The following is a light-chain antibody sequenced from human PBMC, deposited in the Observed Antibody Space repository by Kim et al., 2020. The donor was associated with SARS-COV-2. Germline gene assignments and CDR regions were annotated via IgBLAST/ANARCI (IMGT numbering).Light chain of an antibody. V-gene: IGLV3-27*01. CDR1: VLANKY. Sequence: SVSPGQTARITCSGDVLANKYARWFHQKPGQAPILVIYKDSERPSGIPERFSGSSSGTTVTLTISGAQVEDEADYYCYSAADNNWVFGGGTQLTVL. CDR3: YSAADNNWV. CDR2: KDS. J-gene: IGLJ3*02.